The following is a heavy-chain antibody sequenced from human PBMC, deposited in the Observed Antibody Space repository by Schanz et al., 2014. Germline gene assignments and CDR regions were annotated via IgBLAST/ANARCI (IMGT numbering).Heavy chain of an antibody. J-gene: IGHJ4*02. V-gene: IGHV3-66*01. CDR3: AKDLISGWSGFDY. Sequence: AQLVESGGGVGQPGRSLRLSCAASGFGFDDYAMSWVRQAPGKGLEWVSITYSGGSTYYADSVKCRFTISRDNSKNTLYLLMNSLRAEDTAVYYCAKDLISGWSGFDYWGQGTLVTVSS. D-gene: IGHD6-19*01. CDR1: GFGFDDYA. CDR2: TYSGGST.